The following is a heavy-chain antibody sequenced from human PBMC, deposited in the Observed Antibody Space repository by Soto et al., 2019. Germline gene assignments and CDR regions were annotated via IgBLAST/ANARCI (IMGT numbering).Heavy chain of an antibody. V-gene: IGHV1-69*01. CDR2: IIPIFGTA. CDR3: AGGYCSGVSCYTYNWFDP. CDR1: GGTFSSYA. J-gene: IGHJ5*02. D-gene: IGHD2-15*01. Sequence: QVQLVQSGAEVKKPGSSVKVSCKASGGTFSSYAISWVRQAPGQGLEWMGGIIPIFGTANYAQKFQGRVRIAADESTSTAYREMSSLRSEDTAVYYCAGGYCSGVSCYTYNWFDPWGQGTLVTVSS.